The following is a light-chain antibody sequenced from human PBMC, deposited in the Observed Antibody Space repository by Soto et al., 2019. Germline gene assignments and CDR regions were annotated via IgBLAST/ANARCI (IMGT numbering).Light chain of an antibody. CDR3: QHYGSSPRV. CDR2: GAS. CDR1: PGVNANY. Sequence: IVVTQFPDTLSLSPGERATLSCMASPGVNANYLAWYQQRPGQAPSLLIYGASKRATGFPARFSGSGSGTDFTLTISRLEPEDFAVYYCQHYGSSPRVFGGGTKVDIK. V-gene: IGKV3-20*01. J-gene: IGKJ4*01.